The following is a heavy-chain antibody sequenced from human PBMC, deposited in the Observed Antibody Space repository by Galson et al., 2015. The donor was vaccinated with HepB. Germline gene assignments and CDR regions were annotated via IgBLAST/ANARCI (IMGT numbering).Heavy chain of an antibody. CDR2: MNPNSGNT. J-gene: IGHJ5*02. CDR1: GYTFTSYD. Sequence: SVKVSCKASGYTFTSYDINWVRQATGQGLEWMGWMNPNSGNTGYARKFQGRVTMTRNTSISTAYMELSSLRSEDTAVYYCARGVGLGEEWELPGWFDPWGQGTLVTVSS. V-gene: IGHV1-8*01. D-gene: IGHD1-26*01. CDR3: ARGVGLGEEWELPGWFDP.